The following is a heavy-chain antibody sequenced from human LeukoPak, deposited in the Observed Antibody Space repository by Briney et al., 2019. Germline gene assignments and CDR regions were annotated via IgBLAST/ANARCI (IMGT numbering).Heavy chain of an antibody. Sequence: ASVKVSCKATSRISWVRQAPGQGLEWMGWIGTYGGDTYYAQKFQGRITVTTDTSTSTVYMELRNLRSDDTAVDYCARDPWNFYDDSGYSRDFDSWGQGTLVTVSS. J-gene: IGHJ5*01. D-gene: IGHD3-22*01. CDR1: TSR. CDR3: ARDPWNFYDDSGYSRDFDS. V-gene: IGHV1-18*01. CDR2: IGTYGGDT.